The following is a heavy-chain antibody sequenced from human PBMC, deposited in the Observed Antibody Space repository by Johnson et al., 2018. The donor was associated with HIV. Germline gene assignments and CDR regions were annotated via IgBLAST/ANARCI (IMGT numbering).Heavy chain of an antibody. CDR2: IFSGGST. J-gene: IGHJ3*02. V-gene: IGHV3-66*01. Sequence: EVHLVESGGGVVQPGRSLRLSCAASGFTVSSNYMTWVRQAPGKGLEWVSVIFSGGSTYYADSVKGRFTISRDNSKNTLYLQMNSLRAEDTAVYYCARGHGSDAFDIWGQGTMVTVSS. CDR1: GFTVSSNY. CDR3: ARGHGSDAFDI. D-gene: IGHD2-2*03.